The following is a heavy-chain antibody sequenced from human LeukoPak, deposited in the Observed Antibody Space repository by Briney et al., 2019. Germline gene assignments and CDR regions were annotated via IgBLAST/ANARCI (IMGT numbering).Heavy chain of an antibody. J-gene: IGHJ6*03. CDR2: IYYSGYT. V-gene: IGHV4-59*01. CDR1: IDSFTNYY. D-gene: IGHD3-16*01. CDR3: ARETSQKGAHYMDV. Sequence: SETLSLTCAVYIDSFTNYYWSWIRQPPGKGLEYIGYIYYSGYTNYNPSLKSRVTISVDTSKNQFSLKLSSVTAADTAVYYCARETSQKGAHYMDVWGKGTTVTISS.